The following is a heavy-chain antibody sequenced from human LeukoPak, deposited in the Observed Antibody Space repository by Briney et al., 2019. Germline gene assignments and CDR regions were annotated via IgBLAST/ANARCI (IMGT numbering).Heavy chain of an antibody. CDR3: ARLEYYYVSGNYYKLFDY. Sequence: GGSLRLSCAASGFTFSSYNMNWVRQAPGKGLEWVSDISSSGSTIYFADSVKGRFTISRDNAKNSLYLQMNSLRDEDTVVYYCARLEYYYVSGNYYKLFDYWGQGTLVTVCS. D-gene: IGHD3-10*01. V-gene: IGHV3-48*02. J-gene: IGHJ4*02. CDR2: ISSSGSTI. CDR1: GFTFSSYN.